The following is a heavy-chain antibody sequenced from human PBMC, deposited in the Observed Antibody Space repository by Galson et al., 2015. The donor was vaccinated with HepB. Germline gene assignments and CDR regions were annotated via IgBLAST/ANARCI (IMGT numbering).Heavy chain of an antibody. CDR2: IYWDDDK. J-gene: IGHJ4*02. CDR1: GYSLTTTGVG. D-gene: IGHD3-16*02. Sequence: PALVKPPQTLTLTCTFSGYSLTTTGVGVGWFRQPPGKALEWLALIYWDDDKRYSPSLKRRLTLSRATSKNQVVLTVTNMDPVDSATYFCAYSSRRYYFGFWGQGTRVTVSS. CDR3: AYSSRRYYFGF. V-gene: IGHV2-5*02.